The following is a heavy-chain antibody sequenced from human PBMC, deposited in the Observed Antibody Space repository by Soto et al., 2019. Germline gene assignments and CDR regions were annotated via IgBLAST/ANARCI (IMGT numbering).Heavy chain of an antibody. J-gene: IGHJ6*02. Sequence: GGSLRLSCAASGFTFSSYGMHWVRQAPGKXLEWVAVIWYDGSNKYYADSVKGRFTISRDNSKNTLYLQMNSLRAEDTAVYYCARDPRYYYDSSGYYSPGYYYYGMDVWGQGSTVTVSS. D-gene: IGHD3-22*01. CDR1: GFTFSSYG. V-gene: IGHV3-33*01. CDR3: ARDPRYYYDSSGYYSPGYYYYGMDV. CDR2: IWYDGSNK.